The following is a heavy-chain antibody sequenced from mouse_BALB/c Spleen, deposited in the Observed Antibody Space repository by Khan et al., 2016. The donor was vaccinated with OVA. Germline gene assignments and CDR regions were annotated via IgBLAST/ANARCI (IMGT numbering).Heavy chain of an antibody. Sequence: VQLQQSGAELARPGASVKMSCKASGYTFTTYTMHWVKQRPGQGLEWIGYINPSNGYTNYNQKFKDKSTLTADKSSSPAYMQLSSLTSDYSAVYYCAREGAYYRSDGWFSYWGQGTLVTVSA. CDR1: GYTFTTYT. CDR3: AREGAYYRSDGWFSY. J-gene: IGHJ3*01. V-gene: IGHV1-4*01. D-gene: IGHD2-14*01. CDR2: INPSNGYT.